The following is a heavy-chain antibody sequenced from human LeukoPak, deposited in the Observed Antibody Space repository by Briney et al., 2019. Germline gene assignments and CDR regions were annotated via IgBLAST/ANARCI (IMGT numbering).Heavy chain of an antibody. D-gene: IGHD7-27*01. CDR1: GGSFSGHY. V-gene: IGHV4-34*01. CDR3: ARGFGDQLGAFDY. CDR2: INHSGST. Sequence: SETLSLTCAVYGGSFSGHYWSWIRQPPGKGLEWIGEINHSGSTNYNPSLKSRVTISVDTSKNQFSLKLSSVTAADTAVYYCARGFGDQLGAFDYWGQGTLVTVSS. J-gene: IGHJ4*02.